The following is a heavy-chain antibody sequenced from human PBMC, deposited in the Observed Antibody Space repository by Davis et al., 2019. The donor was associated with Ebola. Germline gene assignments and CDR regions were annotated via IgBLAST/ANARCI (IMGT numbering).Heavy chain of an antibody. CDR3: ARSGIAAAAYYFDY. CDR2: IIPIFGTA. D-gene: IGHD6-13*01. CDR1: AGTFSSYA. Sequence: SSVTVSCTASAGTFSSYAISCARHAPGQGLEWMGGIIPIFGTANYAQKFQGRVTMTRDTSTSTVYMELSSLRSEDTAVYYCARSGIAAAAYYFDYWGQGTLVTVSS. V-gene: IGHV1-69*05. J-gene: IGHJ4*02.